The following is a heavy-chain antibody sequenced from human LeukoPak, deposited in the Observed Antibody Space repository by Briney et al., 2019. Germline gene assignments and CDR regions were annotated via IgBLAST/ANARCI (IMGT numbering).Heavy chain of an antibody. CDR3: ARALAVAGGDPFDI. CDR1: GGSITGYY. Sequence: PSETLSLTCSFSGGSITGYYWSWIRQPPGKGLEWIGYISYSGGTNYNPSLKSRVTISLDTSKNQFSLRLSSVTAADTAVYYCARALAVAGGDPFDIWGQGTMVTVSS. V-gene: IGHV4-59*01. J-gene: IGHJ3*02. CDR2: ISYSGGT. D-gene: IGHD6-19*01.